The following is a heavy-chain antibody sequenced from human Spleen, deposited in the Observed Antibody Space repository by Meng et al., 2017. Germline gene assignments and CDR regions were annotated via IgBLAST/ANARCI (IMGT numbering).Heavy chain of an antibody. Sequence: QITLKESGPTLVKPTQTLTLTCTFSGFSLSTSGVGVGWIRQPPGKALEWLALIYWDDDKRYSPSLKSRLTITKDTSKNQVVLTMTNMDPVDTATYYCAHRPFYYDSSGHYYFDYWGQGTLVTVSS. CDR1: GFSLSTSGVG. CDR3: AHRPFYYDSSGHYYFDY. V-gene: IGHV2-5*02. CDR2: IYWDDDK. D-gene: IGHD3-22*01. J-gene: IGHJ4*02.